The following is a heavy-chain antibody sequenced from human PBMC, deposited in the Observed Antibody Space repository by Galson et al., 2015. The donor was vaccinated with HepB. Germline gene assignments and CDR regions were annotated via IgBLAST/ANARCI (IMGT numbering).Heavy chain of an antibody. J-gene: IGHJ6*02. D-gene: IGHD4-17*01. Sequence: SLRLSCAASGFALSANYMSWVRQAPGKGLEWVSVIDKGDSTYYADSVKGRFTISRDKSKNTLYLQMNSLRAEDTAVYYCARDQGEDYVNYYYYSGMDVWGQGTTVTVSS. CDR1: GFALSANY. CDR3: ARDQGEDYVNYYYYSGMDV. CDR2: IDKGDST. V-gene: IGHV3-66*02.